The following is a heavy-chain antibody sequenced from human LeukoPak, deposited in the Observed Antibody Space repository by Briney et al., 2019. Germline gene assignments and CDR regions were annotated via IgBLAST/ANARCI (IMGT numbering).Heavy chain of an antibody. V-gene: IGHV7-4-1*02. J-gene: IGHJ6*02. CDR1: GYTLTSYG. CDR3: ARDRSGWAFYYYYGMDV. Sequence: ASVKVSCKASGYTLTSYGMNWVRQAPGQGLEWVGWINTNTGNPTYAQGFTGRFVFSLDTSVSTAYLQISSLKAEDTAVYYCARDRSGWAFYYYYGMDVWGQGTTVSVSS. D-gene: IGHD6-19*01. CDR2: INTNTGNP.